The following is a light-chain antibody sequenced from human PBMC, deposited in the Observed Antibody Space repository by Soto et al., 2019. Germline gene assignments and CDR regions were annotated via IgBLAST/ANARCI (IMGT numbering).Light chain of an antibody. CDR3: QQYTEWPIT. J-gene: IGKJ5*01. Sequence: EVVMTQSPATLSVSPGERATLSCRASQSVSYNLAWYQQKPGQAPRPLIYGATTRATGLPARFSGSGSGTEFTLTITSLQSEDLAVYYCQQYTEWPITFGQGTRLEN. CDR1: QSVSYN. V-gene: IGKV3-15*01. CDR2: GAT.